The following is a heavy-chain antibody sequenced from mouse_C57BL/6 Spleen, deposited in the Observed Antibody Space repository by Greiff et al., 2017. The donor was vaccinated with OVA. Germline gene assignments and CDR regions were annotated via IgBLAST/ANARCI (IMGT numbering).Heavy chain of an antibody. Sequence: EVQLQQSGTVLARPGASVKMSCKTSGYTFTSYWMHWVKQRPGQGLEWIGAIYPGNSDTSYNQKFKGKAKLTAVTSASTAYMELSSLTNEDSAVYYCTRDSSAPPFYFDYWGQGTTLTVSS. CDR1: GYTFTSYW. V-gene: IGHV1-5*01. D-gene: IGHD3-2*02. J-gene: IGHJ2*01. CDR3: TRDSSAPPFYFDY. CDR2: IYPGNSDT.